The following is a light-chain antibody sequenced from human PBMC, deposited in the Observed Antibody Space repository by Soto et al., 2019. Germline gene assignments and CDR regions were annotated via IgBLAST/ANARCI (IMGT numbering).Light chain of an antibody. CDR3: LQHNSYPWT. CDR1: QSVSSN. J-gene: IGKJ1*01. CDR2: GAS. V-gene: IGKV3-15*01. Sequence: EIVLTQSPATLSLSPGERATLSCRASQSVSSNLAWYQQKPGQAPRLLIYGASTRASGIPARFSGSGSGTEFTLTIDSLQSEDFATYYCLQHNSYPWTFGQGTKVDIK.